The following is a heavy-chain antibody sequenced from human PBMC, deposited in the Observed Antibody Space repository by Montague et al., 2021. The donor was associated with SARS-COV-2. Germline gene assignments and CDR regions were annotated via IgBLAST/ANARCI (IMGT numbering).Heavy chain of an antibody. Sequence: SETLSLTCTVSGGSISTYYWSWIRQPAGKGLEWIGRIHTNETTNYNPSLKSRVTMSVDTSKNQFSLKLTSVTAADTAVYYCARTFWGSWFGESWFGPWGQGTLVTVSS. CDR3: ARTFWGSWFGESWFGP. D-gene: IGHD3-10*01. J-gene: IGHJ5*02. CDR2: IHTNETT. V-gene: IGHV4-4*07. CDR1: GGSISTYY.